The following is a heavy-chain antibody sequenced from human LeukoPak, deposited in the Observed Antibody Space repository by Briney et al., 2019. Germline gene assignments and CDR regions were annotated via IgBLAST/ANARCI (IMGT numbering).Heavy chain of an antibody. D-gene: IGHD6-13*01. CDR2: ISSSGSVI. V-gene: IGHV3-11*04. J-gene: IGHJ3*02. Sequence: GGSLRLSCAASGFTFSDHQMDWVRQAPGKGLEWVSYISSSGSVIYYADSVKGRFTISRDNAKNSVYLQMNNLRAEDTAVYYCARDGGSSWYGACDIWGQGTMVTVSS. CDR1: GFTFSDHQ. CDR3: ARDGGSSWYGACDI.